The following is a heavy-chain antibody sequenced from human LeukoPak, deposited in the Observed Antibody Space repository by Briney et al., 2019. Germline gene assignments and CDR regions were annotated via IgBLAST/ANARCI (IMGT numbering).Heavy chain of an antibody. J-gene: IGHJ4*02. Sequence: SETLSLTCTVSGGSISSYYWSWIRQPAGKGLEWIGRIYTSGSTNYNPSLKSRVTMSADTSKNQFSLKLSSVTAADTAVYYCARFSGSYPVYYFDYWGQGTLVTVSS. V-gene: IGHV4-4*07. D-gene: IGHD1-26*01. CDR2: IYTSGST. CDR1: GGSISSYY. CDR3: ARFSGSYPVYYFDY.